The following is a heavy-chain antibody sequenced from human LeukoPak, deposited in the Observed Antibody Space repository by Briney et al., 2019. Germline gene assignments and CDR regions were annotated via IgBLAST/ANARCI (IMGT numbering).Heavy chain of an antibody. J-gene: IGHJ4*02. V-gene: IGHV4-59*01. D-gene: IGHD3-10*01. Sequence: SETLSLTCSVSGGSISSYYWNWIRQSPGKGLEWIGYIYYSGNTYYNPSLKSRVTIPIDTSKNQFSLRLTSVTAADTAVYYCAGDTYGSDYWGQGTLVTVSS. CDR2: IYYSGNT. CDR3: AGDTYGSDY. CDR1: GGSISSYY.